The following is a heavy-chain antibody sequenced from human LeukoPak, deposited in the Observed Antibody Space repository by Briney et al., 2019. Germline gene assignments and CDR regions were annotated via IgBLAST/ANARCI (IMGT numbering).Heavy chain of an antibody. Sequence: GASVTVSCKASGYTFTGYYMHWVRQAPGQGLEWMGWINPNSGGTNYAQKFQGRVTMTRDTSISTAYMELNRLRSDDTAVYYCASDVIAAAGTVMMWGQGTLVTVSS. J-gene: IGHJ4*02. V-gene: IGHV1-2*02. CDR2: INPNSGGT. D-gene: IGHD6-13*01. CDR1: GYTFTGYY. CDR3: ASDVIAAAGTVMM.